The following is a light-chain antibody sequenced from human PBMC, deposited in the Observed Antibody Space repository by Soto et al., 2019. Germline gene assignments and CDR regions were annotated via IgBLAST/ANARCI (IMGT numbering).Light chain of an antibody. Sequence: EIVLTQSPATLSLSPGERATLSCGPSQSVSGTYLAWYQQKPGLAPRLLIYATSNRATGIPDRFSGSGSGTDFTLTISRLEPEDFAVYFCQLYGSSPPRYTFAQGTKLEIK. J-gene: IGKJ2*01. V-gene: IGKV3D-20*01. CDR2: ATS. CDR1: QSVSGTY. CDR3: QLYGSSPPRYT.